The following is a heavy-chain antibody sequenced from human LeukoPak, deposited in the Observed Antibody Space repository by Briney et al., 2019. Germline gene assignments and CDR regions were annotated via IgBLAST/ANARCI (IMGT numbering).Heavy chain of an antibody. V-gene: IGHV3-53*01. J-gene: IGHJ6*02. CDR1: GFTVSSNY. D-gene: IGHD2-21*01. CDR3: AREDCGGDCYGMDV. CDR2: IYSGGST. Sequence: GGSLRLSCAASGFTVSSNYMSWVRQAPGKGLEWVSVIYSGGSTYYADSVKGRFTISRDNSKNTLYLQMNSLRAEDTAVYYCAREDCGGDCYGMDVWGQGTTVTVSS.